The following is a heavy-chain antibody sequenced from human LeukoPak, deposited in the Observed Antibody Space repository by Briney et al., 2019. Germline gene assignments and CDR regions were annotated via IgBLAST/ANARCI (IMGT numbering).Heavy chain of an antibody. V-gene: IGHV4-39*01. D-gene: IGHD3-3*01. J-gene: IGHJ6*03. CDR2: IYYSGST. CDR3: ARRAFWSGASYYYYYMDV. CDR1: GGSISSSSYY. Sequence: SETLSLTCTVSGGSISSSSYYWGWIRQPPGKGLEWIGSIYYSGSTYYNPSLKSRVTISVDTSKNQFSLKLSSVTAADTAVYYCARRAFWSGASYYYYYMDVWGKGTTVTVSS.